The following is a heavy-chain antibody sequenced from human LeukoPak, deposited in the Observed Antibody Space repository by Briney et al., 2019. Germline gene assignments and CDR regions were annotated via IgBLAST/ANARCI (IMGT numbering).Heavy chain of an antibody. Sequence: GGSLRLSCAQSGFTFSGDVMSCVREAPGTGLEWVSAISGSVGITYYADTLKGRVTISREKSKNTLYLQINSPRAADQTVHFSAKEVPRGYYYDSSGLDYWGQGTLVTVS. CDR2: ISGSVGIT. D-gene: IGHD3-22*01. CDR1: GFTFSGDV. V-gene: IGHV3-23*01. CDR3: AKEVPRGYYYDSSGLDY. J-gene: IGHJ4*02.